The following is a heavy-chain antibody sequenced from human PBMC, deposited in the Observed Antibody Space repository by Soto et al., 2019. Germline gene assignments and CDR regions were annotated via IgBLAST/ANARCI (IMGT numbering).Heavy chain of an antibody. Sequence: QAQGVQSGAEVTKPGSSVKVSCRASEDIFSSYGFSWVRQAPGLGLEWMGGIIPVFGRTEYAQRFRGRVTISADDDKRTVYMELDSVTADYTAGYYCANVDTGEAATTVPLELWGQGTLVTVS. J-gene: IGHJ4*02. CDR1: EDIFSSYG. D-gene: IGHD5-18*01. V-gene: IGHV1-69*01. CDR2: IIPVFGRT. CDR3: ANVDTGEAATTVPLEL.